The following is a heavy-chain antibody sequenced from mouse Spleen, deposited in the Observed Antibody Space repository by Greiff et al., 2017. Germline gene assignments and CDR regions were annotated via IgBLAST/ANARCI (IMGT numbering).Heavy chain of an antibody. V-gene: IGHV1-82*01. J-gene: IGHJ2*01. CDR3: ARGSRYGYYFDY. CDR2: IYPGDGDT. Sequence: QVQLQQSGPELVKPGASVKISCKASGYAFSSSWMNWVKQRPGKGLEWIGRIYPGDGDTNYNGKFKGKATLTADKSSSTAYMQLSSLTSEDSAVYFCARGSRYGYYFDYWGQGTTLTVSS. D-gene: IGHD1-1*01. CDR1: GYAFSSSW.